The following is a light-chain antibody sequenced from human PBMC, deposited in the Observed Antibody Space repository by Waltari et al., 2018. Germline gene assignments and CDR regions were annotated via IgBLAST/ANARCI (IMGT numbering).Light chain of an antibody. Sequence: DIVMTQSPLSLPVTPGEPASISCRSRQSLLHSNGYNYLDWYVKKPGQSPQLQFYLASKRASGVPDRFIGSGSGTDFTLKISRVEAEDVGIYYCMQGLQIPDTFGQGTRLEIK. V-gene: IGKV2-28*01. CDR3: MQGLQIPDT. J-gene: IGKJ5*01. CDR2: LAS. CDR1: QSLLHSNGYNY.